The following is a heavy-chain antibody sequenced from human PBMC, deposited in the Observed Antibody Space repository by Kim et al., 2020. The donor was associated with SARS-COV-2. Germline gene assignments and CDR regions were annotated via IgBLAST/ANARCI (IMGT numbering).Heavy chain of an antibody. CDR2: ISAYNGNT. D-gene: IGHD3-22*01. Sequence: ASVKVSCKASGYTFTSYGISWVRQAPGQGLEWMGWISAYNGNTNYAQKLQGRVTMTTDTSTSTAYMELRSLRSDDTAVYYCARVARYYYDSSGYYLDYWGQGTLVTVSS. CDR1: GYTFTSYG. J-gene: IGHJ4*02. CDR3: ARVARYYYDSSGYYLDY. V-gene: IGHV1-18*01.